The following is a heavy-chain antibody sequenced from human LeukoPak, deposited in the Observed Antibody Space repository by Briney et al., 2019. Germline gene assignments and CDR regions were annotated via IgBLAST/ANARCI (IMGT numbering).Heavy chain of an antibody. J-gene: IGHJ4*02. V-gene: IGHV3-13*01. CDR1: GFTFRSYD. Sequence: GGSLRLSCAASGFTFRSYDMHWVRQATGKGLEWVSAIGTAGDTYYPGSVKGRFTISRENAKNSLYLQMNSLRAGDTAVYYCAREDYGGGFDYWGQGTLVTVSS. D-gene: IGHD4-23*01. CDR3: AREDYGGGFDY. CDR2: IGTAGDT.